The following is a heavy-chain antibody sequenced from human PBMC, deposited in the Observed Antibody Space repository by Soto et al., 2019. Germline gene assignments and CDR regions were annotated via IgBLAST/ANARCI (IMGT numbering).Heavy chain of an antibody. CDR3: ARSSSGAGFDY. J-gene: IGHJ4*02. V-gene: IGHV4-34*01. CDR1: GGSFSGYY. CDR2: INHSGST. Sequence: SETLSLTCAVYGGSFSGYYWSWIRQPPGKGLEWIGEINHSGSTNYNPSLKSRVTISVDTSKNQFSLKLSSVTAADTAVYYCARSSSGAGFDYWGQGTLVTVSS. D-gene: IGHD6-19*01.